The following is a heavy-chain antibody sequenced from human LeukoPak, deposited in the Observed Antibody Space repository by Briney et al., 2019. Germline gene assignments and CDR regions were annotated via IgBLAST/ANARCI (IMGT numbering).Heavy chain of an antibody. V-gene: IGHV1-18*01. CDR2: ISAYNGNT. CDR3: ARRGFGELFIDY. D-gene: IGHD3-10*01. CDR1: GYTFTSYG. J-gene: IGHJ4*02. Sequence: ASVNVSCKASGYTFTSYGISWVRQAPGQGLEWMGWISAYNGNTNYAQRLHGRVTMTTHTSPSTAYMELRSLRSDDTAVYYCARRGFGELFIDYWGQGTLVTVAS.